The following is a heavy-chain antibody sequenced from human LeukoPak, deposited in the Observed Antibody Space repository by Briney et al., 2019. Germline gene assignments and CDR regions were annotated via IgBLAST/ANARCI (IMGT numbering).Heavy chain of an antibody. CDR3: AREGGRFYHVLTGYYQPYYFDY. J-gene: IGHJ4*02. CDR1: GYTFTDYY. Sequence: ASVKVSCKASGYTFTDYYIHWVRQAPGQGLEWMGWINPNSGDTNYAQKFRGRVTLSRDTSISTAYMDLTRLRSGDTAVYYCAREGGRFYHVLTGYYQPYYFDYWGQGTLVTVSS. D-gene: IGHD3-9*01. V-gene: IGHV1-2*02. CDR2: INPNSGDT.